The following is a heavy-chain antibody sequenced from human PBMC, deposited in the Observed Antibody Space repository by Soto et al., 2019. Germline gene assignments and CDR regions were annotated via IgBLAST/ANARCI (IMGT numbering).Heavy chain of an antibody. CDR3: ARGYGGPIGWFDP. CDR1: GYAFTSYA. CDR2: INAGNGNT. J-gene: IGHJ5*02. Sequence: GASVKLSSKASGYAFTSYAMQWVRQAHGQRLEWMGWINAGNGNTKYSQKFQGRVTITRDTSASTAYMELSSLRSEDTAVYYCARGYGGPIGWFDPWGQGTLVTVSS. V-gene: IGHV1-3*01. D-gene: IGHD3-16*01.